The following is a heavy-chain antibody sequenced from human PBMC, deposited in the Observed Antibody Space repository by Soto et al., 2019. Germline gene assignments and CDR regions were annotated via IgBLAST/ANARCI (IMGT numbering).Heavy chain of an antibody. D-gene: IGHD3-3*01. J-gene: IGHJ3*02. Sequence: PGGSLRLSCAASGFTFSSYAMSWVRQAPGKGLEWVSAISGSGGSTYYADSVKGRFTISRDNSKNTLYLQMNSLRAEDTAVYYCAKDRLAAYYDFRSGENGGIHDAFDIWGQGTMVTVSS. CDR2: ISGSGGST. V-gene: IGHV3-23*01. CDR1: GFTFSSYA. CDR3: AKDRLAAYYDFRSGENGGIHDAFDI.